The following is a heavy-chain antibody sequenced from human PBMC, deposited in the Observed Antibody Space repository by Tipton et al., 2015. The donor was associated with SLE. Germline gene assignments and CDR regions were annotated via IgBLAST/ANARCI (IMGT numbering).Heavy chain of an antibody. CDR1: RFTFSDYW. J-gene: IGHJ4*02. V-gene: IGHV3-7*01. CDR3: ARSQVNKFQQQAFPYYFDY. D-gene: IGHD2-2*01. CDR2: IKEDGSEK. Sequence: QLVQSGGGLVQPGGSLRLSCAASRFTFSDYWMSWVRQAPGKGLEWVANIKEDGSEKYYADSVKGRFTISRDNAKNSLFLQMHTLRAEDTAVYYCARSQVNKFQQQAFPYYFDYWGQGTLVTVSS.